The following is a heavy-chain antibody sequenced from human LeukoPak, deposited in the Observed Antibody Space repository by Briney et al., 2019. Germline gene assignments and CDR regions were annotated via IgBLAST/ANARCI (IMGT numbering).Heavy chain of an antibody. Sequence: ASVKVSCRASGYTFTSYDINWVRQATGQGLEWMGWMNPNSGNTGYAQKFQGRVTMTRNTSISTAYMELSSLRSEDTAVYYCARTGTVTTNYYFDYWGQGTLVTVSS. CDR2: MNPNSGNT. CDR1: GYTFTSYD. J-gene: IGHJ4*02. CDR3: ARTGTVTTNYYFDY. D-gene: IGHD4-17*01. V-gene: IGHV1-8*01.